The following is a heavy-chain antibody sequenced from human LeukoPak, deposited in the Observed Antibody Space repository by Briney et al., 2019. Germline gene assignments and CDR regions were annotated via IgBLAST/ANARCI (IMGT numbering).Heavy chain of an antibody. J-gene: IGHJ4*02. Sequence: PSETLSLTCTVSVDSISSYYWSWIRQSPGKGLEWIGYIYYSGSTYYNPSLTSRVTISVDTSKNQCSLRPTSVTAADTAVYYCARHGSRAVAGYFDYWGQGTLATVSS. D-gene: IGHD6-19*01. V-gene: IGHV4-59*08. CDR1: VDSISSYY. CDR2: IYYSGST. CDR3: ARHGSRAVAGYFDY.